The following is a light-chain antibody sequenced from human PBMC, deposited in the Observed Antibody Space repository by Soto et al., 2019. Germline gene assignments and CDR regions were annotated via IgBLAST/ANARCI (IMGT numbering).Light chain of an antibody. CDR2: LTS. CDR1: QSVSSSY. J-gene: IGKJ5*01. Sequence: EIVLTQSPGTLSLSPGERATLSCRASQSVSSSYLAWYQQKPGQAPRLLIYLTSNRAAGIPDRFSGSGSGTDFTLTISRLEPEDFAVYFCQRYGSSPLITFGQGTRLEIK. V-gene: IGKV3-20*01. CDR3: QRYGSSPLIT.